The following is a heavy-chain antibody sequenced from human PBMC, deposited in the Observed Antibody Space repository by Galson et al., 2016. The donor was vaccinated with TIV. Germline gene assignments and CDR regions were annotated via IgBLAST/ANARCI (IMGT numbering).Heavy chain of an antibody. CDR3: ARWLMVQGVIRYLDY. Sequence: SLRLSCAASGFTFSSYEMSWVRQAPGKGLEWVANINQPGGEKYYGDSVKGRSAIHRDNARNLLCLQVNSLTVEDTAVYYCARWLMVQGVIRYLDYWGQGTQVTVSS. J-gene: IGHJ4*03. CDR1: GFTFSSYE. V-gene: IGHV3-7*01. CDR2: INQPGGEK. D-gene: IGHD3-10*01.